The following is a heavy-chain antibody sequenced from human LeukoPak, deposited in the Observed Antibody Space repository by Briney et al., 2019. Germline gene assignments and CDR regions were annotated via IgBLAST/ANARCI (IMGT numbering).Heavy chain of an antibody. D-gene: IGHD2-8*02. CDR2: ISGSGGST. J-gene: IGHJ5*02. Sequence: PGGTLRLSCAASGFTFSSYGMTWVRQAPGKGLEWVSGISGSGGSTYYADSVKGRFTISRDNSKNTLYLQMDSLRAEDTAMYYCARDGDNTGPWGQGTLVTVSS. CDR3: ARDGDNTGP. CDR1: GFTFSSYG. V-gene: IGHV3-23*01.